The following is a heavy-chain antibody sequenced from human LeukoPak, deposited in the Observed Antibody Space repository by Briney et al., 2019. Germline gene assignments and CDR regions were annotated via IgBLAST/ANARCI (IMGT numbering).Heavy chain of an antibody. Sequence: SETLSLTCTVSGGSISSGSYYWSWVRQPPGKGLEWTGYIYYSGSTNYNPSLKSRVTISVDTSKNQFSLRLSSVTAADTAVYYCARSSSGWYISVDYWGQGTLVTVSS. CDR2: IYYSGST. D-gene: IGHD6-19*01. CDR3: ARSSSGWYISVDY. J-gene: IGHJ4*02. V-gene: IGHV4-61*01. CDR1: GGSISSGSYY.